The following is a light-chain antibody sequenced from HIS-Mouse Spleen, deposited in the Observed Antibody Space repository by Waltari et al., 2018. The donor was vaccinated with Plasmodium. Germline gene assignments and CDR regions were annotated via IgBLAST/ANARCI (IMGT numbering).Light chain of an antibody. Sequence: SYELTQPPSVSVSLGQMARITCSGEALPKKYAYWYQQKPGQFPVLVIYKDSERPSGIPERFSVSSSGTIVTLTISGVQAEDEADYYCLSADSSGTQKVFGGGTKLTVL. CDR2: KDS. CDR3: LSADSSGTQKV. CDR1: ALPKKY. J-gene: IGLJ2*01. V-gene: IGLV3-16*01.